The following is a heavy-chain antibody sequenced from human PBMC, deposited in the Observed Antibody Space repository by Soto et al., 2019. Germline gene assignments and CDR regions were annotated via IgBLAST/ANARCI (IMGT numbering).Heavy chain of an antibody. D-gene: IGHD3-9*01. CDR3: ARDRHFRSPFCSLLNWFDP. CDR2: IKQDGSET. Sequence: EVQLVESGGGLVQPGGSLRLSCAASGFSFSDYWMSWVRQAPGKGLEWVANIKQDGSETYYLDSVKGRFSISRDNAKNPLFLQMNSLRGDETAVYFCARDRHFRSPFCSLLNWFDPWGQGTLVTVSS. J-gene: IGHJ5*02. CDR1: GFSFSDYW. V-gene: IGHV3-7*01.